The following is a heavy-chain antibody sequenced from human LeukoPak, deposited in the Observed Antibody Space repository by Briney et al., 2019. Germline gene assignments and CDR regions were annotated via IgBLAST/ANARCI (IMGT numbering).Heavy chain of an antibody. CDR1: GFTLSNYA. D-gene: IGHD3-16*01. CDR3: ARGGGLDV. J-gene: IGHJ6*02. V-gene: IGHV3-13*01. Sequence: GGSLRLSCAASGFTLSNYAMHWVRQPAGEGLEWVSALGTAGDTFYPGSVKGRFTISRDNAKKSLFLQMNSLRAEDTAVYFCARGGGLDVWGQGATVTVSS. CDR2: LGTAGDT.